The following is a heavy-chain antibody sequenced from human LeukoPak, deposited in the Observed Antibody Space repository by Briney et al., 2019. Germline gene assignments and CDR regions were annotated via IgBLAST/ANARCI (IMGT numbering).Heavy chain of an antibody. CDR3: ASLHMGITIFGVVSSRENAFDI. CDR1: GYTFTGYY. CDR2: INPNSGGT. J-gene: IGHJ3*02. Sequence: ASVKVSCKASGYTFTGYYMHWVRQAPGQGLEWMGWINPNSGGTNYAQKFQGRVTTTRDTSISTAYMELSRLRSDDTAVYYCASLHMGITIFGVVSSRENAFDIWGQGTMVTVSS. V-gene: IGHV1-2*02. D-gene: IGHD3-3*01.